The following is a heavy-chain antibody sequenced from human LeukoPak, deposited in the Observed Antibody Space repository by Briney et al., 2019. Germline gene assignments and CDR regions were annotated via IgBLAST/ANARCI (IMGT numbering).Heavy chain of an antibody. J-gene: IGHJ6*02. Sequence: GGSLRLSCAASGFTFSHYAMHWVRQAPGKGLEWVALIWYDGSKKYYGDSVKGRFTISRDNSKNTLYLQMNSLRAEDTAVYYCARDRGIVGGAYYYYYGMDVWGQGTTVTVSS. CDR3: ARDRGIVGGAYYYYYGMDV. D-gene: IGHD1-26*01. CDR2: IWYDGSKK. V-gene: IGHV3-33*08. CDR1: GFTFSHYA.